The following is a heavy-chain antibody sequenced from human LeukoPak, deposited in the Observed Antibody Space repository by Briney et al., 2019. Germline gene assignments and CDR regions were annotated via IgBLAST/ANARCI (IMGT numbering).Heavy chain of an antibody. D-gene: IGHD1-26*01. CDR2: ISAYNGNT. Sequence: ASVKVSCKASGYTFTSYGISWVRQAPGQGLEWMGWISAYNGNTNYAQKLQGRVTMTTDTSTSTAHMELRSLRSDDTAVYCCATSLGVGATIDYWGQGTLVTVSS. V-gene: IGHV1-18*01. J-gene: IGHJ4*02. CDR1: GYTFTSYG. CDR3: ATSLGVGATIDY.